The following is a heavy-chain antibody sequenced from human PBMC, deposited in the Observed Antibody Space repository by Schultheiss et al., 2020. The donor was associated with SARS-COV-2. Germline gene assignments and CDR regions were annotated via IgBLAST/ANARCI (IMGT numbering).Heavy chain of an antibody. Sequence: SQTLSLTCAVYGGSFSGYYWSWIRQPPGKGLEWIGEINHSGSSNYNPSLKSRVTISVDKSKNQFSLKLSSVTAADTAVYYCARNDYGDYVFGYWGQGTLVTVSS. CDR1: GGSFSGYY. J-gene: IGHJ4*02. CDR3: ARNDYGDYVFGY. CDR2: INHSGSS. D-gene: IGHD4-17*01. V-gene: IGHV4-34*01.